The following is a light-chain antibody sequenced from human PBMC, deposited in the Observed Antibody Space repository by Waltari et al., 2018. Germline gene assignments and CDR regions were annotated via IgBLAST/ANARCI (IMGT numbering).Light chain of an antibody. CDR3: CSYGGSYTWV. J-gene: IGLJ3*02. Sequence: QSALTQPASVSGSPGQAINISCTGTNSDVVAYNLVSWYQQYPGSAPRLMIYETRNRPSGVSNRCSAAKSVKTASLTISGLQADDEADYYCCSYGGSYTWVFGGGTKVTVL. CDR1: NSDVVAYNL. V-gene: IGLV2-23*01. CDR2: ETR.